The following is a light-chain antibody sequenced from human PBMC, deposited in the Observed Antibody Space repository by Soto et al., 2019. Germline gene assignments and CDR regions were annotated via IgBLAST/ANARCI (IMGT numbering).Light chain of an antibody. J-gene: IGKJ4*02. V-gene: IGKV1-33*01. Sequence: DIQMTPSPSSLSASVGDRVTITCQASQEMSNYLNWYQQKPGKAPKLLIYDASNLQTGVPSRFSRSGSGTHFTFTISDLQPEDIAIDYSQQYDNLPTLTFGGGTKVEIK. CDR3: QQYDNLPTLT. CDR2: DAS. CDR1: QEMSNY.